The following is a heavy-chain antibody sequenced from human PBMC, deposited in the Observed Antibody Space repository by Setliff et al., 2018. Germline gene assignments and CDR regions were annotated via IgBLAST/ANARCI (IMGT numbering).Heavy chain of an antibody. V-gene: IGHV4-34*01. CDR2: INHSGSP. J-gene: IGHJ4*02. D-gene: IGHD3-22*01. CDR1: GASFSGTY. Sequence: LSLTCAVYGASFSGTYCSWIRQSPGKGLEWIGEINHTGSPNWIGEINHSGSPNYNPSLKSRVTMSVDTSKNQFSLKLTSVTAADTAVYYCRVWVDMIEVDSWAQGTLVPSPQ. CDR3: RVWVDMIEVDS.